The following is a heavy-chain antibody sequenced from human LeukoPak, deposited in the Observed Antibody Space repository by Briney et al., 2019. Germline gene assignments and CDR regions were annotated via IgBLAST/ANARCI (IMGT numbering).Heavy chain of an antibody. CDR3: ARGPIVVVVAATRYYYMDV. Sequence: SVKVSCKASGYTFTGYYMHWVRQAPGQGLEWMGGIIPIFGTANYAQKFQGRVTITADESTSTAYMELSSLRSEDTAVYYCARGPIVVVVAATRYYYMDVWGKGTTVTVSS. CDR2: IIPIFGTA. CDR1: GYTFTGYY. J-gene: IGHJ6*03. V-gene: IGHV1-69*13. D-gene: IGHD2-15*01.